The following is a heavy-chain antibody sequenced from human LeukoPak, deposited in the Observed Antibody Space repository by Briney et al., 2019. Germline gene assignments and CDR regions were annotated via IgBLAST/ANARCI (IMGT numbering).Heavy chain of an antibody. V-gene: IGHV3-21*01. J-gene: IGHJ4*02. D-gene: IGHD3-3*01. Sequence: GGSLRLSCAASGFTFSTYYMSWVRQAPGKGLEWVSSISTSSSYIYYADSVKGRFTISRDNAKNSQYLQMNSLRAEDTAVYYCASEIIFGSFDYWGQGTLVTVSS. CDR1: GFTFSTYY. CDR2: ISTSSSYI. CDR3: ASEIIFGSFDY.